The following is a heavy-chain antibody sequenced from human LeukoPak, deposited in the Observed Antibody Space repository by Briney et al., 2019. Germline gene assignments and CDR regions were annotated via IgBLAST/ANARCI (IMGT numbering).Heavy chain of an antibody. V-gene: IGHV3-30-3*01. CDR1: GFAFNTYA. Sequence: GGSLRLSCAASGFAFNTYAMHWVRQAPGKGLEWVAVISYDGSTKYYADSVKGRFTISRDNSKNTVYLQMDSLRPEDTAVCYCARARGTTGTTRIAFDIWGKGTMVTVSS. D-gene: IGHD1-1*01. CDR3: ARARGTTGTTRIAFDI. J-gene: IGHJ3*02. CDR2: ISYDGSTK.